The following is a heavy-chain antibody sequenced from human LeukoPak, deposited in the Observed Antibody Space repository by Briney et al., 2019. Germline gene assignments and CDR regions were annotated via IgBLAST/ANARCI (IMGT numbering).Heavy chain of an antibody. J-gene: IGHJ5*02. Sequence: PSQTLSLTCTVSGGSISSGGYYWSWIRQPPGKGLEWIGYIYHSGSTYYNPSLKGRVTISVDRSKNQFSLKLSSVTAADTAVYYCARDWQYYYGSSGYYPWGQGTLVTVSS. CDR1: GGSISSGGYY. CDR3: ARDWQYYYGSSGYYP. D-gene: IGHD3-22*01. CDR2: IYHSGST. V-gene: IGHV4-30-2*01.